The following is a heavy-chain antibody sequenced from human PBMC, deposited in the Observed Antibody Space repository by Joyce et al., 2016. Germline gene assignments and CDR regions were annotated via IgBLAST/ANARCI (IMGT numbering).Heavy chain of an antibody. D-gene: IGHD4-11*01. CDR3: ETDLTVVTTTYYFDY. CDR2: MYDSGGRT. Sequence: QLQLQESGPGLVKPSETLSLTCSVSGGSISGYYWGWIRQPPGAGLAWFGSMYDSGGRTYYNPSLKSRVSIFGDTSKNQISLRLTSVTAADTAVYYCETDLTVVTTTYYFDYWGQGTLVTVSS. CDR1: GGSISGYY. V-gene: IGHV4-39*01. J-gene: IGHJ4*02.